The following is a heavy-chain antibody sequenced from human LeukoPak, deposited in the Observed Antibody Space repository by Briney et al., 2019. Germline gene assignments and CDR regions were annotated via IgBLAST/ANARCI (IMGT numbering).Heavy chain of an antibody. Sequence: PSETLCVTCSVSGGSIRSYYWGWIRQPPGKGLEWIGHVYHSGSTNSNPSLKSRVTISIDTSKNQFSLRLSSVTAADTAVYFCARDYSTGFLYFDLWGRGTLVTVSS. CDR2: VYHSGST. CDR1: GGSIRSYY. V-gene: IGHV4-59*01. CDR3: ARDYSTGFLYFDL. D-gene: IGHD6-25*01. J-gene: IGHJ2*01.